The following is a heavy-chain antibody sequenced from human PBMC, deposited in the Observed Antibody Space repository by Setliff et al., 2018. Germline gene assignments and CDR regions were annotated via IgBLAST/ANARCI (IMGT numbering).Heavy chain of an antibody. V-gene: IGHV3-30*02. D-gene: IGHD2-21*02. CDR1: GFTFSSYG. Sequence: GGSLRLSCAASGFTFSSYGMHWVRQAPGKGLEWVAFMSYDGRNEYYADSVRGRFTISRDNSKNTLYLQMNSLRTEDTAMFYCAKDCGGDCSSYYWGQGTLVTGSS. CDR2: MSYDGRNE. J-gene: IGHJ4*02. CDR3: AKDCGGDCSSYY.